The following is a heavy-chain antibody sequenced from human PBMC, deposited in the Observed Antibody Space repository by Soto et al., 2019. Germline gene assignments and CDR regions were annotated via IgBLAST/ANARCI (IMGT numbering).Heavy chain of an antibody. J-gene: IGHJ3*02. CDR1: GYTFTNYY. V-gene: IGHV1-46*01. CDR2: INPSGGTT. D-gene: IGHD5-12*01. Sequence: ASVKVSCKAPGYTFTNYYMHWVRQAPGQGLEWMGIINPSGGTTTYAQKFQGRVTMTRDTSTSTVYMDLSSLRSEDTAVYYCVRDRGGYNSDAFDIWGQGTTVTVSS. CDR3: VRDRGGYNSDAFDI.